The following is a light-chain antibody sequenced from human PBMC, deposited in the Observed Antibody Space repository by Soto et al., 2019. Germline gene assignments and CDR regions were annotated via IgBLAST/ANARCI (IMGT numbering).Light chain of an antibody. CDR2: GAS. Sequence: EIVMTQSPATLSVSPGERATLSCRASQGVSSNLAWYQQKPGQAPRLLIYGASTRATGIPARFSGSGSGTEFTLTFSSLQSEDFAVYYCQQYNNWPQTFGQGTKVDIK. CDR3: QQYNNWPQT. J-gene: IGKJ1*01. V-gene: IGKV3-15*01. CDR1: QGVSSN.